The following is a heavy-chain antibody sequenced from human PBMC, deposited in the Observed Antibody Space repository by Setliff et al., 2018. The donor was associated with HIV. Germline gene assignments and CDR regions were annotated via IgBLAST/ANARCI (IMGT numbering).Heavy chain of an antibody. V-gene: IGHV1-18*01. Sequence: ASVKVSCKASGYTFTTYGISWVRQAPGQGLEWMGWISIYNGDRNYTENFQGRVIMTTDTSTATAYMELRNLRFEDTAVYYCARGPKIFGVVMNGFDLWGQGTTVTVSS. D-gene: IGHD3-3*01. CDR1: GYTFTTYG. CDR2: ISIYNGDR. J-gene: IGHJ3*01. CDR3: ARGPKIFGVVMNGFDL.